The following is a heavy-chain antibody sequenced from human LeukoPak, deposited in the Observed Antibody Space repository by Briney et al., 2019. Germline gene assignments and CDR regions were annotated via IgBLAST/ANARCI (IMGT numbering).Heavy chain of an antibody. CDR3: ARDKGLAQAFDI. Sequence: SETLSLTCTVSGGSISSFYWSWIRQPPGKGLEYIGYISYSETTNYNPSLKSRVTISVDTSKNQFSLKLTSVTAADTAVYYCARDKGLAQAFDIWGQGTMATVSS. CDR1: GGSISSFY. CDR2: ISYSETT. D-gene: IGHD5/OR15-5a*01. V-gene: IGHV4-59*01. J-gene: IGHJ3*02.